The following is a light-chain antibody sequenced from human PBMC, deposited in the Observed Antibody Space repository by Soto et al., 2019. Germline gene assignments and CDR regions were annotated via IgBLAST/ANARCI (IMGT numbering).Light chain of an antibody. CDR1: QSVSVSY. Sequence: EIVLTQSPGTLSLSPGERATLSCRASQSVSVSYLAWYQQKPGQAPRLLIYSSSSRATGIPDRFSGSGSGTDFTLTISRLEPEDFAVYYCHQYGTSPYAFGRGTKLEIK. CDR2: SSS. CDR3: HQYGTSPYA. V-gene: IGKV3-20*01. J-gene: IGKJ2*01.